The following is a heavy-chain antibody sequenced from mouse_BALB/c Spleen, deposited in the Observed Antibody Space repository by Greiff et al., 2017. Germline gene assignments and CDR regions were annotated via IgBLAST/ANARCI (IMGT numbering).Heavy chain of an antibody. CDR2: IRNKANGYTT. Sequence: EVQRVESGGGLVQPGGSLRLSCATSGFTFTDYYMSWVRQPPGKALEWLGFIRNKANGYTTEYSASVKGRFTISRDNSQSILYLQMNTLRAEDSATYYCARKGFTTVVDWYFDVWGAGTTVTVSS. V-gene: IGHV7-3*02. CDR1: GFTFTDYY. D-gene: IGHD1-1*01. CDR3: ARKGFTTVVDWYFDV. J-gene: IGHJ1*01.